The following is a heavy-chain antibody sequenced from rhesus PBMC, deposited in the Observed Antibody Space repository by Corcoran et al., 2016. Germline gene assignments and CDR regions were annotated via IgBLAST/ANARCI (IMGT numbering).Heavy chain of an antibody. CDR3: ASDRYCTGSGCYALDY. J-gene: IGHJ4*01. V-gene: IGHV4-169*02. D-gene: IGHD2-21*01. Sequence: QLQLQESGPGLVKPSETLSVTCAVSGGSISSSYWSWIRQAPGKGLEWIGYIYGSGSSTNYNPSLKNRVTLSVDTSKNQLSLKLSSVAAADTAVYYCASDRYCTGSGCYALDYWGQGVLVTVSS. CDR2: IYGSGSST. CDR1: GGSISSSY.